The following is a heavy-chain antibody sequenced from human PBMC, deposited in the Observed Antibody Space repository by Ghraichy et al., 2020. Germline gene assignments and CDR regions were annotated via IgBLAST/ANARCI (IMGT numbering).Heavy chain of an antibody. CDR2: IRYDGSNK. CDR3: AKDSHEVVIRDYDSEGDYYYYGMDV. CDR1: GFTFSSYG. V-gene: IGHV3-30*02. D-gene: IGHD3-22*01. Sequence: GGSLRLSCAASGFTFSSYGMHWVRQAPGKGLEWVAFIRYDGSNKYYADSVKGRFTISRDNSKNTLYLQMNSLRAEDTAVYYCAKDSHEVVIRDYDSEGDYYYYGMDVWGQGTTVTVSS. J-gene: IGHJ6*02.